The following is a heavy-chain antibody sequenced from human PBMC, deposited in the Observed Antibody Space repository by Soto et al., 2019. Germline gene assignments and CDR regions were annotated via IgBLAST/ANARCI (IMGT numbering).Heavy chain of an antibody. J-gene: IGHJ6*02. CDR2: IYYSGST. V-gene: IGHV4-59*01. D-gene: IGHD3-3*01. CDR1: GGSISSYY. CDR3: ARSESDFWSGYYPYYYGMDV. Sequence: PSETLSLTCTVSGGSISSYYWSWIRQPPGKGLEWIGYIYYSGSTNYNPSLKSRVTISVDTSKNQFSLKLSSVTAADTAVYYCARSESDFWSGYYPYYYGMDVWGQGTTVTVSS.